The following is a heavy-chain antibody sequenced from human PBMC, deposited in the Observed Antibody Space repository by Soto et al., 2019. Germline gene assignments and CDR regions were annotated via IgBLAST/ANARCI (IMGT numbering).Heavy chain of an antibody. D-gene: IGHD1-7*01. CDR2: FDPEDGET. Sequence: ASVKVSCKVSGFTLSDLSIHWVRQPPGKGLAWMGSFDPEDGETIYSQNFQGRVTMTEDKSTDTAYMELSDLRSEDTAFYYCATGVTATGTSFDHWGRGTLVTVSS. V-gene: IGHV1-24*01. J-gene: IGHJ4*02. CDR1: GFTLSDLS. CDR3: ATGVTATGTSFDH.